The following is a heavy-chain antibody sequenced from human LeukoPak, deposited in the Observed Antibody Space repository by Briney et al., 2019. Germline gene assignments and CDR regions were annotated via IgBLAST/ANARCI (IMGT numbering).Heavy chain of an antibody. V-gene: IGHV4-4*07. J-gene: IGHJ4*02. Sequence: SETLSLTCTVSGGSISSFYWSWIRQPAGKGLEWIGRIYTSGSTNYNPSLKSRVTISVDTSKNQFSLKLSSVTAADTAVYYCARTGITGTTPDYWGQGTLVTVSS. CDR3: ARTGITGTTPDY. D-gene: IGHD1-7*01. CDR1: GGSISSFY. CDR2: IYTSGST.